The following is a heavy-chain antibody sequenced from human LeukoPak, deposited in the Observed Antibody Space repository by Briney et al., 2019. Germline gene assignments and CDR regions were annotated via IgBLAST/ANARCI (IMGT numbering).Heavy chain of an antibody. V-gene: IGHV4-61*01. D-gene: IGHD1-26*01. CDR3: AREWDGWFDP. Sequence: PPETLSLTCTVSGGSVSSGSYYWSWIRQPPGKGLEWTGYIYYSGSTNYNPSLKSRVTISVDTSKNQFSLKLSSVTAADTAVYYCAREWDGWFDPWGQGTLVTVSS. CDR2: IYYSGST. J-gene: IGHJ5*02. CDR1: GGSVSSGSYY.